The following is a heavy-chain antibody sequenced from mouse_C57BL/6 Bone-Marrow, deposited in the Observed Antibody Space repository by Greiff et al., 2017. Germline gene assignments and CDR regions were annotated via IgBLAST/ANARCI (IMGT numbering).Heavy chain of an antibody. Sequence: QVQLQQSGAELARPGASVKLSCKASGYTFTSYGISWVKQRTGQGLEWIGEIYPRSGNTYYNEKFKGKATLTADKSSSTAYMELRSLTSEDAAVYFCAIYYYGSSYGGYWGQGNTLTVSS. CDR2: IYPRSGNT. D-gene: IGHD1-1*01. CDR3: AIYYYGSSYGGY. V-gene: IGHV1-81*01. J-gene: IGHJ2*01. CDR1: GYTFTSYG.